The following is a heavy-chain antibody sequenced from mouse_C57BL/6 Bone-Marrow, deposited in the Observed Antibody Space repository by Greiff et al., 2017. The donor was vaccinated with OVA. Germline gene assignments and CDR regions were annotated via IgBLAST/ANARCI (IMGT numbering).Heavy chain of an antibody. V-gene: IGHV1-82*01. CDR1: GYAFSSSW. CDR2: IYPGDGDT. Sequence: QVQLQQSGPELVKPGASVKISCKASGYAFSSSWMNWVKQRPGKGLEWIGRIYPGDGDTNYNGKFKGKATLTADKSSSTAYMQLSSLTSEDSAVYFCARAGRGGLYWYFDVWGTGTTVTVSS. D-gene: IGHD1-1*02. J-gene: IGHJ1*03. CDR3: ARAGRGGLYWYFDV.